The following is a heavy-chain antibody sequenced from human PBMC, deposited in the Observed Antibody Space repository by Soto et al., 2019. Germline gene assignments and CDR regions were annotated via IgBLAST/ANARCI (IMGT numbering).Heavy chain of an antibody. D-gene: IGHD6-19*01. J-gene: IGHJ4*02. CDR2: INHSGST. V-gene: IGHV4-34*01. Sequence: SETLSLTCAVYGGSFSGYYWSWIRQPPGKGLEWIGEINHSGSTNYNPSLKSRVTISVETSKNQFSLKLSSVTAADTAVYYCARGAVAGTRRGYFDYWGQGTLVTVSS. CDR1: GGSFSGYY. CDR3: ARGAVAGTRRGYFDY.